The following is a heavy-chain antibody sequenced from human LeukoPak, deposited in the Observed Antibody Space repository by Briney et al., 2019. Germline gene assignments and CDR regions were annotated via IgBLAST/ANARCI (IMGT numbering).Heavy chain of an antibody. V-gene: IGHV3-30*02. Sequence: GGSLRLSCTASGFVLSDYGMHWVRQAPGKGLEWEAFVRNDGSNEYYVGSVKGRFTISRDKSKNTLYLQMNSLRAEDTAVYSCAKESDSGYHSEGPKTWGLGTLVTVSS. D-gene: IGHD5-12*01. CDR2: VRNDGSNE. CDR3: AKESDSGYHSEGPKT. J-gene: IGHJ5*02. CDR1: GFVLSDYG.